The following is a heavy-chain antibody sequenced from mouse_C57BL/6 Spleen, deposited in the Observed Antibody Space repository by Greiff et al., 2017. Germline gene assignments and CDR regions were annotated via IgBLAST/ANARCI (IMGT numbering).Heavy chain of an antibody. J-gene: IGHJ3*01. Sequence: VQLKQSGAELVRPGASVKLSCTASGFNIKDDYMPWVKQRPEQGLEWIGWIDPENGDTEYASKFQGKATITADTSSNTAYLQLSSLTSEDTAVYYCTTKGVSSGYVSWFAYWGQGTLVTVSA. CDR3: TTKGVSSGYVSWFAY. V-gene: IGHV14-4*01. CDR1: GFNIKDDY. CDR2: IDPENGDT. D-gene: IGHD3-2*02.